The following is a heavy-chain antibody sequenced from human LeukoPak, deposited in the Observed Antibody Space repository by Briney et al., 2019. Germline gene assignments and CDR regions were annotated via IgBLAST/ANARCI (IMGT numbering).Heavy chain of an antibody. V-gene: IGHV3-23*01. J-gene: IGHJ3*01. CDR1: GFTFSSYA. CDR2: ITNSGGGT. D-gene: IGHD7-27*01. Sequence: PGGSLRLSCAASGFTFSSYAMSWVRQAPGKGLEWVSAITNSGGGTYYADSVKGRFTISRDNSKNALYLQMNSLRAEDTAVYYCSRHPQTGDTFDFWGQGTMVTVSS. CDR3: SRHPQTGDTFDF.